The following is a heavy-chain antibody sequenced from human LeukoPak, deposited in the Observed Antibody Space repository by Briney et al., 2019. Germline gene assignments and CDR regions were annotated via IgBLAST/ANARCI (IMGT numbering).Heavy chain of an antibody. V-gene: IGHV3-74*01. Sequence: GGSLRLSCAASGFGFSTYWMHWVRQAPGKGLVWVSRINSDGSCTDYADSVKGRFSISRDNGKNTVYLQMNSLRAEDTAVYYCARLNWQLDHYFDYWGQGTPVTVSS. J-gene: IGHJ4*02. CDR1: GFGFSTYW. CDR3: ARLNWQLDHYFDY. CDR2: INSDGSCT. D-gene: IGHD6-6*01.